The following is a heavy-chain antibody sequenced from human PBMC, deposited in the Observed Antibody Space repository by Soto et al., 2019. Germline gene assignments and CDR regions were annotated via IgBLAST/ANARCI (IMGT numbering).Heavy chain of an antibody. CDR2: IYWDDDK. CDR3: ARSSPIAELKGLDY. D-gene: IGHD6-13*01. J-gene: IGHJ4*02. CDR1: GFSLSTTGVG. Sequence: QITLKESGPTLVKPTQTLTLTCAFSGFSLSTTGVGVGWIRQPPGKALEWLALIYWDDDKRYSPSLKSRLTITKDTSKNQVVLTMTNMDPVDTATYYCARSSPIAELKGLDYWGQGTLVTVSS. V-gene: IGHV2-5*02.